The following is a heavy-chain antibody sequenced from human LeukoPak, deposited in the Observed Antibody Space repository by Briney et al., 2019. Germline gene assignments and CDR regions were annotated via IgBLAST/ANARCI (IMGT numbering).Heavy chain of an antibody. Sequence: GGSLRLSCAASGFTFSSYSMNWVRQAPGKGLEWVSSISSSSSYIYYADSVEGRFTISRDNAKNSLYLQMNSLRAEDTAVYYCARDGSSVPYNWFDPWGQGTLVTVSS. D-gene: IGHD6-6*01. J-gene: IGHJ5*02. V-gene: IGHV3-21*01. CDR1: GFTFSSYS. CDR3: ARDGSSVPYNWFDP. CDR2: ISSSSSYI.